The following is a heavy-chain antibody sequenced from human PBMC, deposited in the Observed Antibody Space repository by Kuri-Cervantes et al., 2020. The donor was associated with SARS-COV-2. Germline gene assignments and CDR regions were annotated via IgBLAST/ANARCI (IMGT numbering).Heavy chain of an antibody. D-gene: IGHD1-26*01. Sequence: GESLKISCAASGFTLSSYAMHWVRQAPGKGLEWVAVISYDGSNKYYADSVKGRFTISRDNSKNTLYLQMNSLRAEDTAVYYCARDSQWELSYYFDYWGQGTLVTVSS. CDR2: ISYDGSNK. CDR3: ARDSQWELSYYFDY. V-gene: IGHV3-30*04. CDR1: GFTLSSYA. J-gene: IGHJ4*02.